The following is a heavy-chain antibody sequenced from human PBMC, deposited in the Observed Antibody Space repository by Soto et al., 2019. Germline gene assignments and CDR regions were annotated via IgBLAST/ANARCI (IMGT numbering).Heavy chain of an antibody. V-gene: IGHV2-5*01. D-gene: IGHD3-9*01. CDR2: IYWNDDK. J-gene: IGHJ6*02. CDR3: AHQSEPPILTGYRTLFGYYYYGMDV. Sequence: SGPTLVNPTQTLALTCTFSGFSLSTSGVGVGWIRQPPGKALEWLALIYWNDDKRYSPSLKSRLTITKDTSKNQVVLTMTNMDPVDTATYYCAHQSEPPILTGYRTLFGYYYYGMDVWGQGTTVTVSS. CDR1: GFSLSTSGVG.